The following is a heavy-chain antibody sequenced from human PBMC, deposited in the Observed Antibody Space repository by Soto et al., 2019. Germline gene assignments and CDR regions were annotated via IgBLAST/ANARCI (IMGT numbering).Heavy chain of an antibody. CDR1: GDTYSSYP. J-gene: IGHJ4*02. D-gene: IGHD3-22*01. V-gene: IGHV1-69*13. CDR3: ARDPHYYDSSGYYLDY. Sequence: SVKGSCKASGDTYSSYPISWVLQAPVQGLEWMGGIIPIFGTANYAQKFQGRVTITADESTSTAYMELSSLRSEDTAVYYCARDPHYYDSSGYYLDYWGQGTLVTVSS. CDR2: IIPIFGTA.